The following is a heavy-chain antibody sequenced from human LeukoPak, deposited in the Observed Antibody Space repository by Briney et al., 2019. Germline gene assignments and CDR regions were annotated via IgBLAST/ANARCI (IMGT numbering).Heavy chain of an antibody. CDR1: GYTFTSYD. CDR3: AGGIAAAGPPLELDY. D-gene: IGHD6-13*01. V-gene: IGHV1-18*01. J-gene: IGHJ4*02. CDR2: ISAYNGNT. Sequence: ASVKVSCKASGYTFTSYDINWVRQATGQGLEWMGWISAYNGNTNYAQKLQGRVTMTTDTSTSTAYMELRSLRSDDTAVYYCAGGIAAAGPPLELDYWGQGTLVTVSS.